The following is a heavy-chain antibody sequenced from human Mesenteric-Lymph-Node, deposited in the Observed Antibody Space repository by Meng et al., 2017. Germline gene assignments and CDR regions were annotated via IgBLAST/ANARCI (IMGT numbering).Heavy chain of an antibody. V-gene: IGHV3-9*01. Sequence: GGSLRLSCAASGFTFDDYAMHWVRQAPGKGLEWVSGISWNSGSIGYADSVKGRFTISRDNAKNSLYLQMNSLRAEDTAVYYCASEKGFGPNYDILTGYYIRDYWGQGTLVTVSS. CDR2: ISWNSGSI. CDR3: ASEKGFGPNYDILTGYYIRDY. CDR1: GFTFDDYA. J-gene: IGHJ4*02. D-gene: IGHD3-9*01.